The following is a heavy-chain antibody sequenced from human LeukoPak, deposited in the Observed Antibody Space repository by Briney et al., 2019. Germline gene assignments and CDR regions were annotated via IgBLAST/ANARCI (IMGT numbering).Heavy chain of an antibody. Sequence: GGSLRLSCAASGFTFSTYWMSWVRRAPGKGLEWVANLKQDGSETYYVDSVKGRFTISRDNAKNSLFLQMNSLRAEDTAVYYCARSGRGDYWGQGTLVTVSS. CDR1: GFTFSTYW. J-gene: IGHJ4*02. CDR2: LKQDGSET. V-gene: IGHV3-7*01. CDR3: ARSGRGDY.